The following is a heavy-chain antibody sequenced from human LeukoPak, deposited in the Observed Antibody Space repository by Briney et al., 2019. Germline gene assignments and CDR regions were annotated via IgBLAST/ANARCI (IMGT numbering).Heavy chain of an antibody. J-gene: IGHJ4*02. Sequence: SETLSLTCTVSGDSISNYYWSWIRQPPGKGLEWIGYISYSGSTNYSPSLKSRVTISVDTSKNQFSLKLTSVTAADTAVYYCARGWPAAKVDYWGQGTLVTVSS. CDR3: ARGWPAAKVDY. CDR2: ISYSGST. CDR1: GDSISNYY. D-gene: IGHD2-2*01. V-gene: IGHV4-59*08.